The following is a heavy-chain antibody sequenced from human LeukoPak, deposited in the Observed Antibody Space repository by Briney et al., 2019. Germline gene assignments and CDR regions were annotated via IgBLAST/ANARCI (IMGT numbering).Heavy chain of an antibody. J-gene: IGHJ4*02. CDR1: GFTFSSYW. Sequence: GSLRLSCAASGFTFSSYWMSWVRQAPGKGLEWLSYISGDSKTIYYADSVKGRFTISRDNAKNSLYLQLISLRAEDTAVYYCARDRHSSVDYWGQGTLVTVSS. CDR3: ARDRHSSVDY. CDR2: ISGDSKTI. V-gene: IGHV3-48*01. D-gene: IGHD3-22*01.